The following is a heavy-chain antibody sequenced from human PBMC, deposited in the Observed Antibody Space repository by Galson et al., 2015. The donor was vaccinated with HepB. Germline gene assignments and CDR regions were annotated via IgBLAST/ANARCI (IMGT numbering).Heavy chain of an antibody. V-gene: IGHV3-33*08. CDR2: IWKDGSKT. D-gene: IGHD2-2*01. CDR3: VRDSVPVARINGFHI. CDR1: GFSFSNYG. Sequence: SLRLSCASSGFSFSNYGMHWVRQAPGRGLEWVAVIWKDGSKTYYADSVKGRFTVSRDNSKNMLYLQMNSLRAGDTAPYYCVRDSVPVARINGFHIWGQGTLVTVTS. J-gene: IGHJ3*02.